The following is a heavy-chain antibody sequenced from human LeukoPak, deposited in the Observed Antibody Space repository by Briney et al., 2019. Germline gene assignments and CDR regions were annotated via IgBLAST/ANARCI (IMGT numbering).Heavy chain of an antibody. V-gene: IGHV3-53*01. CDR2: IYSGGST. CDR1: GFTVSGNY. CDR3: ARDVRWRETASPFSDYYMDV. Sequence: RTGGSLRLSCAVSGFTVSGNYMSWVRQAPGKGLEGVSVIYSGGSTYYADSVKGRFTISRDNAKNSLYLQMNSLRAEDTAVYYCARDVRWRETASPFSDYYMDVWGKGTTVTVSS. D-gene: IGHD1-1*01. J-gene: IGHJ6*03.